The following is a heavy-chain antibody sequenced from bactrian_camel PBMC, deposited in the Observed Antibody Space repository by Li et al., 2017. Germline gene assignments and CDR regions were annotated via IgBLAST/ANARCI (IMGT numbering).Heavy chain of an antibody. D-gene: IGHD7*01. CDR2: IDRDGRA. CDR3: VAAPRYSTSCVEPLRTVWNY. V-gene: IGHV3S53*01. Sequence: HVQLVESGGGSVQAGGSLKLSCEISGYTTTLRRSVGWFRQAPGKQREGVVSIDRDGRATYADSVKGRFTISMDANTLYLLMNSLTPEDSAIYYCVAAPRYSTSCVEPLRTVWNYWGQGTQVTVS. J-gene: IGHJ4*01. CDR1: GYTTTLRRS.